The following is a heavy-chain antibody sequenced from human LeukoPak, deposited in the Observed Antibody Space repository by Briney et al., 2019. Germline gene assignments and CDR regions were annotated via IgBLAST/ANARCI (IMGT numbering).Heavy chain of an antibody. CDR2: ISTSSSII. CDR3: ARGGYIDY. CDR1: GFTFSSYG. Sequence: PGGSLRLTCAASGFTFSSYGMNWVRKAPGKGLEWVSYISTSSSIIYYADSVKGRFTISRDTAKSSLYLQMTSLRDDDTAVYYCARGGYIDYWGQGTLVTVSS. V-gene: IGHV3-48*02. J-gene: IGHJ4*02. D-gene: IGHD5-12*01.